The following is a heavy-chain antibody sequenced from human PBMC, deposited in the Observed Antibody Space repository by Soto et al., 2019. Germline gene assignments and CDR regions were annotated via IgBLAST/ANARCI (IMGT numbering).Heavy chain of an antibody. Sequence: SDTLSLTCTVSGGSISSYYWSWILQPPGKGLEWIGYIYYSGSTNYNPSLKSRVTISVDTSKNQFSLKLSSVTAADTAVYYCARYVVRVLIAAAPYYYYGMDIGGQGTTLNESS. CDR3: ARYVVRVLIAAAPYYYYGMDI. CDR2: IYYSGST. V-gene: IGHV4-59*08. D-gene: IGHD6-13*01. J-gene: IGHJ6*02. CDR1: GGSISSYY.